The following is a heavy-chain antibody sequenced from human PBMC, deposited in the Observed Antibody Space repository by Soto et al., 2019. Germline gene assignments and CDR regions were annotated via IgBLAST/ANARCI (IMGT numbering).Heavy chain of an antibody. CDR2: IWYDGSNK. CDR3: ARDLEYSSSPTTRDYYYYHGMDV. CDR1: GFTFSSYG. V-gene: IGHV3-33*01. J-gene: IGHJ6*02. Sequence: GGSLRLSCAASGFTFSSYGMHWVRQAPGKGLEWVAVIWYDGSNKYYADSVKGRFTISGDNSKNTLYLQMNSLRAEDTAVYYCARDLEYSSSPTTRDYYYYHGMDVWGQGTTVTVSS. D-gene: IGHD6-6*01.